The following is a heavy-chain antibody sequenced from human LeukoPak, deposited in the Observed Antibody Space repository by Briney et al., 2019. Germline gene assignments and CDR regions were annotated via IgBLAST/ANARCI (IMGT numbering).Heavy chain of an antibody. V-gene: IGHV3-48*01. D-gene: IGHD3-3*01. J-gene: IGHJ4*02. CDR1: GFTFSSYN. Sequence: GGSLRLSCAASGFTFSSYNMNWVRQAPGKGLEWVSYISSSSSTIYYADPVKGRFTISRDNAKNSLYLQMNSLRAEDTAVYYCARGGDGFWSGTAFDYWGQGTLVTVSS. CDR2: ISSSSSTI. CDR3: ARGGDGFWSGTAFDY.